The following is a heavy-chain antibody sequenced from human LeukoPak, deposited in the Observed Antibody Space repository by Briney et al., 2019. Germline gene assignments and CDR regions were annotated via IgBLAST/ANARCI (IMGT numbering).Heavy chain of an antibody. D-gene: IGHD6-13*01. CDR3: ARSRVGSSWYKQEYYFDY. CDR1: GGTFSSYA. J-gene: IGHJ4*02. Sequence: SVKVSCKASGGTFSSYAISWVRQAPGQGLEWMGGIIPIFGTANYAQKFQGRVTITTDESTSTAYMELSSLRSEDTAVYYCARSRVGSSWYKQEYYFDYWGQGTLVTVSS. CDR2: IIPIFGTA. V-gene: IGHV1-69*05.